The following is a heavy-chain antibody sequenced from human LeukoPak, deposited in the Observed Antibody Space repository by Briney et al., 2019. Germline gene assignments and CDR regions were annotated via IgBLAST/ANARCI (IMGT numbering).Heavy chain of an antibody. J-gene: IGHJ4*02. V-gene: IGHV4-59*08. CDR1: GGSISSYY. D-gene: IGHD6-13*01. CDR2: IYYSGST. CDR3: ARLPSRRQLVDY. Sequence: SETLSLTCTVSGGSISSYYWSWIRQPPGKGLEWIGYIYYSGSTNYNPSLKSRVTISVDTSKNQFSLKLSSVTAADTAVYYCARLPSRRQLVDYWGQGTLVTVSS.